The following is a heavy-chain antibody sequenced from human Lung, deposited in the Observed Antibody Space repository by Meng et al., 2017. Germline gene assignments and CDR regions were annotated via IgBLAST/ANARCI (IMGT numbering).Heavy chain of an antibody. D-gene: IGHD3-22*01. CDR3: ARDHYYDSSGYYQPSDAFDI. CDR2: ISSGSSSI. V-gene: IGHV3-21*01. Sequence: GESLKISCAASGFTFRSYRMNWVRQAPGKGLEWVSSISSGSSSIYYADSLKGRFTISRDDAKNSLYLQINSLRVEDTAVYYCARDHYYDSSGYYQPSDAFDIWGQGTMVTVSS. CDR1: GFTFRSYR. J-gene: IGHJ3*02.